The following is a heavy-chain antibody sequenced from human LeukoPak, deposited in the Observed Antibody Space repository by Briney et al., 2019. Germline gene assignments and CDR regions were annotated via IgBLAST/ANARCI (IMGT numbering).Heavy chain of an antibody. Sequence: ASVKVSCKASGYTFTGYYMHWVRQAPGQGLEWMGWINPNSGGTNYAQKFQGRVTMTRDTSISTAYMELSRLRSDDTAVYYCARPRRYSSSWYPDWGQGTLVTVSS. J-gene: IGHJ4*02. CDR1: GYTFTGYY. CDR3: ARPRRYSSSWYPD. D-gene: IGHD6-13*01. V-gene: IGHV1-2*02. CDR2: INPNSGGT.